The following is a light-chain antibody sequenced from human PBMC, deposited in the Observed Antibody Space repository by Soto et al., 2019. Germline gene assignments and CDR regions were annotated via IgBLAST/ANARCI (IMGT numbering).Light chain of an antibody. V-gene: IGKV3-15*01. J-gene: IGKJ2*01. CDR3: QQYNRCPRT. Sequence: EIVMPQSPFPLSVSPGERATLSCRASQSVSSNLAWYQQKPGQAPRLLINGASSRAIGIPVRFSGSGSGREFTLTISSLQSEDSAVYYCQQYNRCPRTFGQGTKLEIK. CDR2: GAS. CDR1: QSVSSN.